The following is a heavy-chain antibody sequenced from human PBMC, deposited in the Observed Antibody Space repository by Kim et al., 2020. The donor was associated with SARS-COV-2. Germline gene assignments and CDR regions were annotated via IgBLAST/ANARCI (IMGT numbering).Heavy chain of an antibody. J-gene: IGHJ2*01. Sequence: ASVKVSCKASGYTFTSYDINWVRQATGQGLEWMGWMNPNSGNTGYAQKFQGRVTMTRNTSISTAYMELSSLRSEDTAVYYCARGPNTMIVEDWYFDLWGRGTLVTVSS. CDR3: ARGPNTMIVEDWYFDL. D-gene: IGHD3-22*01. V-gene: IGHV1-8*01. CDR1: GYTFTSYD. CDR2: MNPNSGNT.